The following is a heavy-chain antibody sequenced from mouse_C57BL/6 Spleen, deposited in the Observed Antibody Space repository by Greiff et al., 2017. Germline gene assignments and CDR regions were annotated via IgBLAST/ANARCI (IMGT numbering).Heavy chain of an antibody. Sequence: EVQLQESGPVLVKPGASVKMSCKASGYTFTDYYMNWVKQSHGKSLEWIGVINPYNGGTSYNQKFKGKATLTVDKSSSTAYMELNSLTSEDSAVYYCARVDPYYFDYWGQGTTLTVSS. V-gene: IGHV1-19*01. CDR1: GYTFTDYY. CDR2: INPYNGGT. CDR3: ARVDPYYFDY. J-gene: IGHJ2*01.